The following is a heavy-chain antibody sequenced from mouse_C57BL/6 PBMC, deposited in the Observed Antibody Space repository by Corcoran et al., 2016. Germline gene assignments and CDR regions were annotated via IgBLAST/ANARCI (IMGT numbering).Heavy chain of an antibody. V-gene: IGHV1-36*01. J-gene: IGHJ1*03. D-gene: IGHD1-1*01. CDR2: VYPYNGGT. CDR3: ARGGTTVVATPYWYFDV. CDR1: GFTFTDYY. Sequence: EVQLQQSGPVLVKPGPSVKISCKASGFTFTDYYMHWVKQSHGKSLEWIGLVYPYNGGTSYNQKFKGKATLTVDTSASTAYMELNSLTSEDSAVYYCARGGTTVVATPYWYFDVWGTGTTVTVSS.